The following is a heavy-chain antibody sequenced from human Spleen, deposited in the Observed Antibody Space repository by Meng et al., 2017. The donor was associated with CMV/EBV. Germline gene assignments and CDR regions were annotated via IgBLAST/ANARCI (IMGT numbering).Heavy chain of an antibody. CDR2: IRYDGTNT. CDR1: GFSFSTFG. CDR3: GKGDPHYGFWSGYYPGSAFDI. Sequence: GESLKISCAASGFSFSTFGMHGVRQAPGKGLEWVAFIRYDGTNTYYADSVKGRFTISGDNSKNTLYLQLNSLRVEDTAMYYCGKGDPHYGFWSGYYPGSAFDIWGQGTMVTVSS. D-gene: IGHD3-3*01. J-gene: IGHJ3*02. V-gene: IGHV3-30*02.